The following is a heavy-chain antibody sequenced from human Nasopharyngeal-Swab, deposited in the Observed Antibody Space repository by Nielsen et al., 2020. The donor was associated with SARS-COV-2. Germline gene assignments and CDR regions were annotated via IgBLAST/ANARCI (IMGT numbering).Heavy chain of an antibody. D-gene: IGHD5-18*01. CDR1: GGSISSYY. Sequence: SETLSLTCTVSGGSISSYYWSWIRQPPGKGLEWIGYIYYSGSTNYNPSLKSRVTISVDTSKNQFSLKLSSVTDADTAVYYCARQGGIQLWPTQYYYYGMDVWGQGTTVTVSS. V-gene: IGHV4-59*08. J-gene: IGHJ6*02. CDR3: ARQGGIQLWPTQYYYYGMDV. CDR2: IYYSGST.